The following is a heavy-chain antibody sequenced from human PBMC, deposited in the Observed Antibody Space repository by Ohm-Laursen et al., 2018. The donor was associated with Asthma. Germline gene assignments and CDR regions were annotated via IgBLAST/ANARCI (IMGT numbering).Heavy chain of an antibody. J-gene: IGHJ4*02. D-gene: IGHD3-22*01. CDR3: ARVEAGYYYYFDY. V-gene: IGHV4-59*07. CDR1: GGSISSYY. CDR2: IYYSGST. Sequence: SDTLSLTCPVSGGSISSYYWSWIRQPPGKGLEWIGYIYYSGSTNYNPSLKSRVTISVDTSKNQFSLKLSSVTAADTAVYYCARVEAGYYYYFDYWGQGTLVTVSS.